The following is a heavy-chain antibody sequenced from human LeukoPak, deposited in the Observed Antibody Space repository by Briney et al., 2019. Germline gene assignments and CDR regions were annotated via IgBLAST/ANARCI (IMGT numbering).Heavy chain of an antibody. CDR1: GYTFTSYG. CDR3: ARDHEIYYDSSGYYLIFDY. J-gene: IGHJ4*02. D-gene: IGHD3-22*01. Sequence: WASVTVSCKDSGYTFTSYGISWGRQAAGQGLEGMGWISAYNGNTNYAQKLQGRVTITTDTSKRTAYMELRSLRSDDTAVDYCARDHEIYYDSSGYYLIFDYWGQGTLVTVSS. V-gene: IGHV1-18*01. CDR2: ISAYNGNT.